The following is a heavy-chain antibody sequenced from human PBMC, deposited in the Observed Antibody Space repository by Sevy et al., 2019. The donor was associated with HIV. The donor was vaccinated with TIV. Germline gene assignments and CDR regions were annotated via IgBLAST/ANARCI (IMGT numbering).Heavy chain of an antibody. V-gene: IGHV3-30*18. D-gene: IGHD3-3*01. CDR1: GFTFSNYD. Sequence: GGCLRLSCAASGFTFSNYDMHWVRQAPGKGLEWVALISHDGRNKYSADSVKGRFTISRDNSKNTLYLQMNSLRAEDTALYYCAKDLDEWRATFYYYGMDVWGQGTTVTVSS. CDR3: AKDLDEWRATFYYYGMDV. CDR2: ISHDGRNK. J-gene: IGHJ6*02.